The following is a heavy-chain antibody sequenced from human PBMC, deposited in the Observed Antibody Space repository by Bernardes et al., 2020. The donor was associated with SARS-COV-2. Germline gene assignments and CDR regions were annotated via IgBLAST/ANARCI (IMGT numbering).Heavy chain of an antibody. Sequence: GESLKLSCKGSGYSFTSYWIGWLRQIPGKGLEWMWFISPADSYTSYSPSFQGQVTISADKSISTAYLQLSSLKASDTAMYYCASADLGYGDYVAFDIWGQGTMVTVSS. CDR3: ASADLGYGDYVAFDI. V-gene: IGHV5-51*01. CDR2: ISPADSYT. CDR1: GYSFTSYW. J-gene: IGHJ3*02. D-gene: IGHD4-17*01.